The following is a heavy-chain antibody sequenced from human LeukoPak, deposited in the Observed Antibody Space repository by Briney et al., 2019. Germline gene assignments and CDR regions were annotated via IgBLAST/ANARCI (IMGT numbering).Heavy chain of an antibody. Sequence: GGSLRLSCAASGFTFSSYSMNWVRQAPGKGLEWVSSISSSSSYIYYAGSVKGRFTISRDNAKNSLYLQMNSLRAEDTAVYYCARVFLVRGVTSGYFDYWGQGTLVTVSS. J-gene: IGHJ4*02. CDR2: ISSSSSYI. D-gene: IGHD3-10*01. CDR3: ARVFLVRGVTSGYFDY. V-gene: IGHV3-21*01. CDR1: GFTFSSYS.